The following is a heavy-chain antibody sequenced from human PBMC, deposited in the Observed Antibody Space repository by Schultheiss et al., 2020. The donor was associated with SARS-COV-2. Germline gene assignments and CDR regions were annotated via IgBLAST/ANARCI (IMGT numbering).Heavy chain of an antibody. CDR3: AREVAITMVRGVRNYYYGMDV. Sequence: LSLTCAVYGGSFSGYYWSWIRQPPGKGLEWVSAISGSGGSTYYADSVKGRFTISRDNSKNTLYLQMNSLRAEDTAVYYCAREVAITMVRGVRNYYYGMDVWGQGTTVTVSS. CDR1: GGSFSGYY. D-gene: IGHD3-10*01. V-gene: IGHV3-23*01. J-gene: IGHJ6*02. CDR2: ISGSGGST.